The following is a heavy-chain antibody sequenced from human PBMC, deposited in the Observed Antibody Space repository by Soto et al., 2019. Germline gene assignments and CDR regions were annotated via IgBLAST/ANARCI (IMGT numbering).Heavy chain of an antibody. J-gene: IGHJ4*02. V-gene: IGHV1-69*01. CDR3: ARGGGYYYDSSGYFNIDY. CDR1: GGTFSSYA. Sequence: QVQLVQSGAEVKKPGSSVKVSCKASGGTFSSYAISWVRQAPGQGLEWMGGIIPIFGTANYAQKFQGRVTITADESTSTAYMELSSLRSEDTAVYYCARGGGYYYDSSGYFNIDYWGQGTLVTVSS. CDR2: IIPIFGTA. D-gene: IGHD3-22*01.